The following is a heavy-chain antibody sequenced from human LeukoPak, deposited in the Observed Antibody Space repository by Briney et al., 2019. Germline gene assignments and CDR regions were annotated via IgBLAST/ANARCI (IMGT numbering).Heavy chain of an antibody. CDR2: IYYSVST. D-gene: IGHD3-3*01. V-gene: IGHV4-59*01. CDR1: GGSISSYY. Sequence: PSETLSLTWTVSGGSISSYYWSCIRQPPGKGLEWIGYIYYSVSTNYNPSLKSRVTRSGDTSKNQSSLELSYLTADDTAVYYCARARDYDFWSGYHTTCFDPWGQGPLVPVSS. CDR3: ARARDYDFWSGYHTTCFDP. J-gene: IGHJ5*02.